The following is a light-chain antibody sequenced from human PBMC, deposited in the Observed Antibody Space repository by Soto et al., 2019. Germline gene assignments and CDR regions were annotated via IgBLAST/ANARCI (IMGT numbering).Light chain of an antibody. CDR1: QSISSN. CDR2: GAS. V-gene: IGKV3-15*01. J-gene: IGKJ4*01. Sequence: DIVMTQSPGTLSLSPGEIATLSCLSSQSISSNNLAWYQQKPGQAPTLLIYGASTRATGVPARFSGSGSGTEFTLTISSLQSEDFAVYYCQQHNNRPPLTFGGGTKGDIK. CDR3: QQHNNRPPLT.